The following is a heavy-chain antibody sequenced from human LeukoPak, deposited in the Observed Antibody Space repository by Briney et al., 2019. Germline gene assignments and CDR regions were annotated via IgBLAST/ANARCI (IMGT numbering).Heavy chain of an antibody. CDR3: AKVGDSYGSGSFDF. V-gene: IGHV3-21*01. Sequence: PGRSLRLSCAASGFTFSSYAMHWVRLAPGKGLEWVSSISRSNIYKYYADSVKGRFTISRDNAKNSLYLQMNSLRAEDTAVYYCAKVGDSYGSGSFDFWGQGTLVTVSS. CDR1: GFTFSSYA. D-gene: IGHD3-10*01. J-gene: IGHJ5*01. CDR2: ISRSNIYK.